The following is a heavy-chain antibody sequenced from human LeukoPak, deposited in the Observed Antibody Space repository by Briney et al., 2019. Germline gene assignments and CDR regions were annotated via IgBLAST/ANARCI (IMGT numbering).Heavy chain of an antibody. CDR1: GDSVSSNSAT. V-gene: IGHV6-1*01. J-gene: IGHJ3*02. CDR3: ARVLSSGWYSIDAFDI. Sequence: SQTLSLTCAISGDSVSSNSATWNWIRQSPSRGLEWLGRTYYRSKWYNDYAVSVKSRITINPDTSKNQFSLQLNSVTPEDTAVYYCARVLSSGWYSIDAFDIWGQGTMVTVSS. D-gene: IGHD6-19*01. CDR2: TYYRSKWYN.